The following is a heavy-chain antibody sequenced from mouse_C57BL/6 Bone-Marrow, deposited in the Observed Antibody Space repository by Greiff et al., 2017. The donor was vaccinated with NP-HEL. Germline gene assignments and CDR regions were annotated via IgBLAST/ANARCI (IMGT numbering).Heavy chain of an antibody. CDR1: GFNIKDYY. Sequence: EVQLQQSGAELVKPGASVKLSCTASGFNIKDYYMHWVKQRTEQGLEWIGRIDPEDGETKYAPKFPGKATIPADTSSNPAYLRLSSLTSEDSAVYYGARQRSSFAYWGQGTLVTVSA. J-gene: IGHJ3*01. CDR2: IDPEDGET. V-gene: IGHV14-2*01. CDR3: ARQRSSFAY.